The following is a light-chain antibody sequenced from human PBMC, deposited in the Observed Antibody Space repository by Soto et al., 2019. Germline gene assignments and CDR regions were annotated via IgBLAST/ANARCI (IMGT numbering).Light chain of an antibody. CDR2: ASS. CDR1: QSVSSSY. Sequence: EIVLTQSPGTLSLSPGERATLSCRASQSVSSSYLAWYQQKPGQAPRLFIYASSIRATGIPDRFSGSGSGTDCTLTISRLEPEDFAVYYCQQYGLSPRTFGRGTKVEIK. J-gene: IGKJ1*01. CDR3: QQYGLSPRT. V-gene: IGKV3-20*01.